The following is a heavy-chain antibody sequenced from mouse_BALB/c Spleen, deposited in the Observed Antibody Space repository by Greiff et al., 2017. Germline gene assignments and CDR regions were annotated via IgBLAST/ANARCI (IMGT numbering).Heavy chain of an antibody. CDR3: ARRAHYYGYGFAY. Sequence: EVKLLESGGGLVQPGGSLKLSCAASGFDFSRYWMSWVRQAPGKGLEWIGEINPDSSTINYTPSLKDKFIISRDNAKNTLYLQMSKVRSEDTALYYCARRAHYYGYGFAYWGQGTLVTVSA. J-gene: IGHJ3*01. CDR1: GFDFSRYW. V-gene: IGHV4-1*02. D-gene: IGHD1-2*01. CDR2: INPDSSTI.